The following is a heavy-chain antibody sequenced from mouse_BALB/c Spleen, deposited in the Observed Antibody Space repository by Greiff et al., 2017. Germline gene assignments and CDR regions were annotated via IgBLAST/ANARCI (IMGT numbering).Heavy chain of an antibody. J-gene: IGHJ4*01. Sequence: EVKLVESGGGLVQPGGSRKLSCAASGFTFSSFGMHWVRQAPEKGLEWVAYISSGSSTIYYADTVKGRFTISRDNPKNTLFLQMTSLRSEDTAMCYCARSRNYGFYAMDYWGQGTSVTVSS. CDR2: ISSGSSTI. CDR1: GFTFSSFG. CDR3: ARSRNYGFYAMDY. D-gene: IGHD1-2*01. V-gene: IGHV5-17*02.